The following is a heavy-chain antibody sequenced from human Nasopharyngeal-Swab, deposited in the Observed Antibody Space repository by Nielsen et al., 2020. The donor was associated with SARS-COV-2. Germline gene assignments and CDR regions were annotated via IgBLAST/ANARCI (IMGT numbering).Heavy chain of an antibody. V-gene: IGHV4-31*03. J-gene: IGHJ4*02. D-gene: IGHD2-2*01. CDR2: IYYSGST. CDR3: ARSMYCSSTSCCYYFDY. Sequence: SETLSLTCTVSGGSFSSAGYFWTWIRQHPGKGLEWIGYIYYSGSTYYNPSLKSRVTISVDTSKNHFSLKLSSVTAADTVVYFCARSMYCSSTSCCYYFDYWGQGTLVTVSS. CDR1: GGSFSSAGYF.